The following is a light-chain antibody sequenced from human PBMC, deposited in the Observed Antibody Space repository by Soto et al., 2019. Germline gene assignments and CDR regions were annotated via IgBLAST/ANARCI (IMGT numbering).Light chain of an antibody. J-gene: IGLJ1*01. Sequence: QSVLTQPPSASGSPGQSVTISCTGTSSDVGRYNHVSWYQQHPGKAPKLIIFDVNKRPSGVPDRFSGSKSGNTASLTVSGLQDEDEADYYCSAYAGSIYVFGSGTKVTVL. V-gene: IGLV2-8*01. CDR1: SSDVGRYNH. CDR2: DVN. CDR3: SAYAGSIYV.